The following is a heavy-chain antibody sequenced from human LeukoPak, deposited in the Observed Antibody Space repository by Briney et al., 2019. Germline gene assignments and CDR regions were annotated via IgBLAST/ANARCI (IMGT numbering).Heavy chain of an antibody. CDR3: TRERSSAFDY. D-gene: IGHD6-19*01. J-gene: IGHJ4*02. Sequence: GGSLRLSCVASGFTFDDYDLSWVRQVPGKGLEWVGFIRSKAYGGTTEYAASVKGRFTISRDDSKSIAYLQMNSLKTEDTAVYYCTRERSSAFDYWGQGTLVTVSS. CDR2: IRSKAYGGTT. V-gene: IGHV3-49*04. CDR1: GFTFDDYD.